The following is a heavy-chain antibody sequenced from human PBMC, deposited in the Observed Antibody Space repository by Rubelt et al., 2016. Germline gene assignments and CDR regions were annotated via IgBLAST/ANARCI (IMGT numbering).Heavy chain of an antibody. CDR3: ARVVLGRCYEEY. J-gene: IGHJ4*01. D-gene: IGHD4/OR15-4a*01. CDR2: INHSGST. V-gene: IGHV4-59*12. Sequence: QVQLQESGPGLVKPSETLSLTCTVSGGSISSYYWSWIRQPPGKGLEWIGEINHSGSTTYNPSLKSRVTILVDTSKNQFSLKLTSVTAADAAVYYCARVVLGRCYEEYWGHGTLVTVSS. CDR1: GGSISSYY.